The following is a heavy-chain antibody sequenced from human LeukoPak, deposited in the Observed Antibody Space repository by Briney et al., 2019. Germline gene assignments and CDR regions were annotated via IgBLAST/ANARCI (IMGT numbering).Heavy chain of an antibody. CDR2: INHSGST. J-gene: IGHJ6*03. D-gene: IGHD6-13*01. CDR3: ARDLHIAAARYYYYYYMDV. CDR1: GGSFSGYY. V-gene: IGHV4-34*01. Sequence: SETLSLTCAVYGGSFSGYYWSWIRQPPGKGLEWIGEINHSGSTNYNPSLKSRVTISVDTSKNQFSLKLSSVTAADTAVYYCARDLHIAAARYYYYYYMDVWGKGTTVTISS.